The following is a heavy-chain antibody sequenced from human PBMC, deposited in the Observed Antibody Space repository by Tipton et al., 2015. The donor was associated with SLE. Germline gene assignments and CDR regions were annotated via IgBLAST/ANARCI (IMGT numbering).Heavy chain of an antibody. Sequence: QLVQSGAEVKKPGASVKVSCKASGYTFTGYYMHWVRQAPGQGLEWMGWINPNSGGTNYAQKFQGRVTMTRDTSISTAYMELSRLRSDDTAVYYCARIWGYSSSWIFDYWAQGTLVTVSS. D-gene: IGHD6-13*01. J-gene: IGHJ4*02. CDR1: GYTFTGYY. V-gene: IGHV1-2*02. CDR3: ARIWGYSSSWIFDY. CDR2: INPNSGGT.